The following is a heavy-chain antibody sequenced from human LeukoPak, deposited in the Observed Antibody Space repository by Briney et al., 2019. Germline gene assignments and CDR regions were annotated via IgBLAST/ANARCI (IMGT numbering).Heavy chain of an antibody. V-gene: IGHV4-59*01. CDR2: IYYSGST. CDR3: ARIGRKYSYFDY. J-gene: IGHJ4*02. CDR1: GGSISSYY. D-gene: IGHD4-11*01. Sequence: SETLSLTCTVSGGSISSYYWSWIQQPPGKGLEWIGYIYYSGSTNYNPSLKSRVTISVDTSKNQFSLKLSSVTAADTAVYYCARIGRKYSYFDYWGQGTLVTVSS.